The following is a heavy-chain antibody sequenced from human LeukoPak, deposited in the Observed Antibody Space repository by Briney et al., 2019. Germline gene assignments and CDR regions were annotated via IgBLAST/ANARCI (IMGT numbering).Heavy chain of an antibody. D-gene: IGHD6-19*01. Sequence: GGSLRLSCAASGFTFSDYYMSWIRQAPGKGLEWVSYIINIVSTKYYADSVKGRFTISRDNAKNSLYLQMNSLRAEDTAEYYCARDRVAWQWLPREGAFDIWGQGTMVTVSS. J-gene: IGHJ3*02. CDR2: IINIVSTK. V-gene: IGHV3-11*04. CDR1: GFTFSDYY. CDR3: ARDRVAWQWLPREGAFDI.